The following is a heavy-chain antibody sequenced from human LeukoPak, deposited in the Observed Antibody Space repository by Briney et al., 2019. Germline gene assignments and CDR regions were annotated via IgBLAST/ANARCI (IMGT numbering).Heavy chain of an antibody. CDR3: ARELNYDSSGYYFDY. D-gene: IGHD3-22*01. Sequence: ASVTVSFTSSGYTFTFYFMHWVRQAPGQGQEWMGWINPNSGGTNYAQKFQVRVTMTRDTSISTAYMELSRLRSDDTAVYYCARELNYDSSGYYFDYWGQGTLVTVSS. CDR1: GYTFTFYF. J-gene: IGHJ4*02. CDR2: INPNSGGT. V-gene: IGHV1-2*02.